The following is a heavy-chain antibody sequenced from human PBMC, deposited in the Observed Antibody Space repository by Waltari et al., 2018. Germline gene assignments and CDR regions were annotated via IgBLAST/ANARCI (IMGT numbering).Heavy chain of an antibody. Sequence: EVQLVESGGGLVQPGGSLRLSCAASGFPFSSYAMSWVRQAPGKGLEWVSNIPLGTNANYAESVRGRFTISRDNSKDTLYLQMNSLRVEDTAVYFCARHVSGPTRAAFDVWGQGTMVTVSP. D-gene: IGHD6-19*01. J-gene: IGHJ3*01. CDR1: GFPFSSYA. CDR3: ARHVSGPTRAAFDV. CDR2: NIPLGTNA. V-gene: IGHV3-23*04.